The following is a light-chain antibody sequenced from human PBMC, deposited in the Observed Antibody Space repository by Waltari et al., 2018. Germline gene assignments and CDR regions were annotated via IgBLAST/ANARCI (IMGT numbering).Light chain of an antibody. CDR1: SPNLGSNY. J-gene: IGLJ1*01. Sequence: QSVLTQPPSASGTPGQRVRIPCSGSSPNLGSNYPYWYQQLPGTAPKLLIYRNDQRPSGVPDRFSGSKYGTTAFLAISELRSEDEAVYYCASWDDSHYVFGGGTKVTVL. CDR3: ASWDDSHYV. CDR2: RND. V-gene: IGLV1-47*01.